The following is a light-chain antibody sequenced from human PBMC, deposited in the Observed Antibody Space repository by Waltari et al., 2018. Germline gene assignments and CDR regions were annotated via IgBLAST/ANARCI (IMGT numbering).Light chain of an antibody. CDR1: QSVSDNY. V-gene: IGKV3-20*01. Sequence: EIVLTQSPGTLSLSPGERATLSCRASQSVSDNYLAWNHQKPGQPPRVLIYGASSRASGTPDRFSGSGSGTDFTLTISRLEPEDFAVYYCQQYGNSRYTFGQGTKLESK. CDR3: QQYGNSRYT. CDR2: GAS. J-gene: IGKJ2*01.